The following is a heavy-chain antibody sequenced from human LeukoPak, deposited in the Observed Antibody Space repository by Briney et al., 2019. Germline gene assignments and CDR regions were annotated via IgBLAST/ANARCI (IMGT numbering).Heavy chain of an antibody. CDR3: AREKSSGSAFYFDY. Sequence: SVKVSCKASGGTFSSYAISWVRQAPGQGLEWMGGIIPIFGTANYAQKFQGRVTITADESTSTAYMELSSLRSDDTAVYYCAREKSSGSAFYFDYWGQGTLVTVSS. CDR1: GGTFSSYA. D-gene: IGHD3-22*01. J-gene: IGHJ4*02. CDR2: IIPIFGTA. V-gene: IGHV1-69*01.